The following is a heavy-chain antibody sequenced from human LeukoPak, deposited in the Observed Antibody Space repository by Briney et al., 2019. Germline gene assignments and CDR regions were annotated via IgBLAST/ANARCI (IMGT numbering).Heavy chain of an antibody. CDR3: VRRAAVRGMDF. D-gene: IGHD1-14*01. V-gene: IGHV3-23*01. CDR1: GFIFDTHT. CDR2: ISGPGDST. Sequence: GGSLRLSCTASGFIFDTHTLTWVRQAPGKGLEWFASISGPGDSTNYGDSVKGRFTISRDNFKRTVHLEMSNLRADDTAMYYCVRRAAVRGMDFWGLGTTVIVSS. J-gene: IGHJ6*02.